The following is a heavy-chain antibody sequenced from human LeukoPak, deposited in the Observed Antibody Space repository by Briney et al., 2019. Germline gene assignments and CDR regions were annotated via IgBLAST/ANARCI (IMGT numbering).Heavy chain of an antibody. CDR2: ISTSSSYK. CDR1: GFTFSSYG. V-gene: IGHV3-21*01. J-gene: IGHJ4*02. Sequence: PGRSLRLSCAASGFTFSSYGMHWVRHAPGKGLEWVASISTSSSYKNYADSVKGRFTISRDNADNSLDLQMNSLRAGDTAVYYCARDYGSSSWYNYFDYWGQGTLVTVSS. D-gene: IGHD6-13*01. CDR3: ARDYGSSSWYNYFDY.